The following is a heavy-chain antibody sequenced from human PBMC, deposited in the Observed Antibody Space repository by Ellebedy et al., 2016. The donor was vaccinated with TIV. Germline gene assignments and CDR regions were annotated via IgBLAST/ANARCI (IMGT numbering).Heavy chain of an antibody. CDR2: IYHSGST. V-gene: IGHV4-4*02. Sequence: GSLRLXXAVSGVPFNSSNWWSWVRQSPGKGLEWIGEIYHSGSTNYNPSFKSRVTISVDGSKKEFSLKLSSVTAADTAGYYCARWVGIQPPQNYFGMDVWGQGTKVTVSS. J-gene: IGHJ6*02. D-gene: IGHD1-26*01. CDR1: GVPFNSSNW. CDR3: ARWVGIQPPQNYFGMDV.